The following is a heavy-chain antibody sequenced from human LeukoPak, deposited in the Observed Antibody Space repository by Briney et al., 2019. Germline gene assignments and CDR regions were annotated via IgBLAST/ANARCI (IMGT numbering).Heavy chain of an antibody. V-gene: IGHV3-74*01. J-gene: IGHJ4*02. CDR2: VSGDGSIT. Sequence: GGSLRLSCAASGFTYSSNWMHWVRQAPGKGLVWVSRVSGDGSITYYADSVKGRFTMSRDNAKNTLYLQINSLRVEDTAVYYCARQNYGNPDYWGQGTLVTVSS. CDR1: GFTYSSNW. CDR3: ARQNYGNPDY. D-gene: IGHD3-16*01.